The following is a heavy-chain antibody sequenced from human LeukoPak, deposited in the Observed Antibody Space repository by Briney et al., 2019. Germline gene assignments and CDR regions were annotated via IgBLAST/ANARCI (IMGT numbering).Heavy chain of an antibody. Sequence: ASVKVSCKASGYTFTSYDINWVPQATGQGLEWMGWMNPNSGNTGYAQKFQGRVTITRNTSISTAYMELSSLRSEDTAVYYCARDRGYCSSTSCYTFDYWGQGTLVTVSS. CDR1: GYTFTSYD. V-gene: IGHV1-8*03. D-gene: IGHD2-2*02. CDR2: MNPNSGNT. CDR3: ARDRGYCSSTSCYTFDY. J-gene: IGHJ4*02.